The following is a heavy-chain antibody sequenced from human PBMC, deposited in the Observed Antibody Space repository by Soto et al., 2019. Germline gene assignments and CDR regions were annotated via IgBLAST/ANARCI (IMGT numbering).Heavy chain of an antibody. Sequence: SETLSLTCAVYGGSFSGYYWTWIRQPPGTGLEWIGEINHSVSTNYNPSLKSRVTISVDTSKNQFSLKLTSVTAADTAVYYCARDKITGPIYFDYWGQGTLVTVSS. V-gene: IGHV4-34*01. CDR1: GGSFSGYY. CDR3: ARDKITGPIYFDY. D-gene: IGHD2-8*02. CDR2: INHSVST. J-gene: IGHJ4*02.